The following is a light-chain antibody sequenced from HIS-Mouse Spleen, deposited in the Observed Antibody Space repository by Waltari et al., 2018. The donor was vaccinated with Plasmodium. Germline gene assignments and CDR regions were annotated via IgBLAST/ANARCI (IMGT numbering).Light chain of an antibody. V-gene: IGLV2-23*01. CDR3: CSYAGSRV. CDR1: SSDVGSYNL. Sequence: QSALTQPASVSGSPGQSITIPCPGTSSDVGSYNLVSWYKQHPGKAPKLMIYEGSKRPSGVSNRFSGSKSGNTASLTISGLQAEDEADYYCCSYAGSRVFGGGTKLTVL. CDR2: EGS. J-gene: IGLJ2*01.